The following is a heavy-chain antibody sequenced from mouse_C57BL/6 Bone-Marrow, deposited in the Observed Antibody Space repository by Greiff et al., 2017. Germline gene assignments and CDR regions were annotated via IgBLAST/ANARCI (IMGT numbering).Heavy chain of an antibody. Sequence: QVQLQQSGAELARPGASVKMSCKASGYTFTSYTMHWVKQRPGQGLEWIGYINPSSGYTKYNQKFKDKATLTADKSSSTAYMQLSSLTSEDSAVYDCARRGYGSRHWYFDVWGTGTTVTVSS. CDR1: GYTFTSYT. CDR3: ARRGYGSRHWYFDV. D-gene: IGHD1-1*01. CDR2: INPSSGYT. V-gene: IGHV1-4*01. J-gene: IGHJ1*03.